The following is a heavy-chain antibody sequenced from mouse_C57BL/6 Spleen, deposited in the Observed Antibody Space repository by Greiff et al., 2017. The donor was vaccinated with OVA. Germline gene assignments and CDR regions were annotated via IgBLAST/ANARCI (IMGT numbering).Heavy chain of an antibody. J-gene: IGHJ2*01. CDR1: GFTFSDYY. Sequence: EVMLVESEGGLVQPGSSMKLSCTASGFTFSDYYMAWVRQVPEKGLEWVANINYDGSSTYYLDSLKSRFIISRDNAKNILYLQMSSLKSEDTATYYCARAHGSFFDYWGQGTTLTVSS. D-gene: IGHD1-1*01. V-gene: IGHV5-16*01. CDR2: INYDGSST. CDR3: ARAHGSFFDY.